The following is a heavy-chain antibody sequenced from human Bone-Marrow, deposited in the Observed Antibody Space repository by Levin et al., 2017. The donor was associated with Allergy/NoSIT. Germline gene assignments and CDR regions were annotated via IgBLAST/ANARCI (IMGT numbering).Heavy chain of an antibody. CDR2: IYYSGST. D-gene: IGHD6-13*01. V-gene: IGHV4-59*01. Sequence: TTSETLSLTCTVSGGSISSYYWSWIRQPPGKGLEWIGYIYYSGSTNYNPSLKSRVTISVDTSKNQFSLKLSSVTAADTAVYYCARGPQRGGQQLFFRWYFQHWGQGTLVTVSS. CDR3: ARGPQRGGQQLFFRWYFQH. CDR1: GGSISSYY. J-gene: IGHJ1*01.